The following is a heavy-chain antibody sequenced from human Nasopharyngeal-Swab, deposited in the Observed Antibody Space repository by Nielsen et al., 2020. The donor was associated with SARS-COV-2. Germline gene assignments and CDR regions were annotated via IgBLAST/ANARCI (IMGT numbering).Heavy chain of an antibody. Sequence: GESLKISCAASGFTFSSYSMNWVRQAPGKGLEWVSVIYSGGSTYYADSVKGRFTISRDNSKNTLYLQMNSLRAEDTAVYYCARGGVTIFGVVILDGFDIWGQGTMVTVSS. D-gene: IGHD3-3*01. CDR2: IYSGGST. J-gene: IGHJ3*02. CDR3: ARGGVTIFGVVILDGFDI. CDR1: GFTFSSYS. V-gene: IGHV3-53*01.